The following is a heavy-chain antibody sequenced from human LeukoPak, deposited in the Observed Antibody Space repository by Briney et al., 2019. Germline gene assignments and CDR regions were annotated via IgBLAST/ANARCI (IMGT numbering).Heavy chain of an antibody. CDR3: ARGGYYFDY. Sequence: TPSETLSLTCTVSGGSISSYYWSWIRQPPGKGLEWIGYIYYSGSTNYNPSLKSRVTISVDTSKNQFSLKLSSVTAAHTAVYYCARGGYYFDYWGQGTLVTVSS. D-gene: IGHD3-16*01. CDR1: GGSISSYY. J-gene: IGHJ4*02. V-gene: IGHV4-59*01. CDR2: IYYSGST.